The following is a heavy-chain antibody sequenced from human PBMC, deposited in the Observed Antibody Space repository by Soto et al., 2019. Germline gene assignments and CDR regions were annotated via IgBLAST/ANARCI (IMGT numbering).Heavy chain of an antibody. J-gene: IGHJ4*02. Sequence: QVQLQESGPGLVKPSQTLSLTCTVSGGSISSGDYYWSWIRQPPGKGLEWIGYIYSSGNTYYNPSIKSRVTISVDTSMNQFSLKLNSVTAADTAVYYCGRGATLIVVEPDYWGKGTLVTVSS. CDR2: IYSSGNT. V-gene: IGHV4-30-4*01. D-gene: IGHD3-22*01. CDR3: GRGATLIVVEPDY. CDR1: GGSISSGDYY.